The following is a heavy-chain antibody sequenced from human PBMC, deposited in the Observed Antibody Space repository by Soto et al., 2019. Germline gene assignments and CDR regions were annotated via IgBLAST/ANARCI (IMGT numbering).Heavy chain of an antibody. Sequence: EVQLLESGGDLVQPGGSLRLSCAASGFIFSNYAMTWVRQAPGKGTELVSTFTSGGSTYYRDTVKGRFTISRDNSKNTLYLQMNSLRAEDTAVYYCARTDKYNAQSSGWANRFDYWGQGTLVTVSS. CDR2: FTSGGST. J-gene: IGHJ4*02. D-gene: IGHD6-19*01. CDR3: ARTDKYNAQSSGWANRFDY. CDR1: GFIFSNYA. V-gene: IGHV3-23*01.